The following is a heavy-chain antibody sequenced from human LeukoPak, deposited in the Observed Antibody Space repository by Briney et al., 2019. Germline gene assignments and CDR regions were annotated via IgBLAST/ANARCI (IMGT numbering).Heavy chain of an antibody. V-gene: IGHV3-23*01. CDR3: AKALNYWYFDL. CDR2: SGGDGGST. Sequence: PGGPLRLSCAASGFTFSSYDMSWVRQAPGKGLEWVSASGGDGGSTYADSVKGRFTISRDNSKNTLYLQMNSLRAEDTATYYCAKALNYWYFDLWGRGNLVTVSS. J-gene: IGHJ2*01. CDR1: GFTFSSYD.